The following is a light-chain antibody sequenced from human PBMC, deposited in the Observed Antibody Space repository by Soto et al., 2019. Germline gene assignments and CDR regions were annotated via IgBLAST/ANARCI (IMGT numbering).Light chain of an antibody. J-gene: IGLJ3*02. CDR1: SSDVGSYNL. V-gene: IGLV2-23*02. CDR2: EVS. CDR3: CSYAGSSTFKV. Sequence: QSALTQPASVSGSPGQSITISCTGTSSDVGSYNLVSWYQQHPGKAPKLMIYEVSKRPSGVSNRFSGSKSGNTASLTISGLQAEDEADYYCCSYAGSSTFKVFGGGTKSPS.